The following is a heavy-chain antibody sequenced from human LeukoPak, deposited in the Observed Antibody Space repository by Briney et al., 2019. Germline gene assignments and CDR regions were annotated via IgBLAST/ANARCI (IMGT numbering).Heavy chain of an antibody. D-gene: IGHD3-22*01. Sequence: GGSLRLSCAASGFTFSSYGMHWVRQAPGKGLEWVALIWYDGSNKYYADSVKGRFTISRDNSKNTLYLQMNSLRAEDTAVYYCARTYYYDSSGYYNWGQGTLVTVSS. J-gene: IGHJ4*02. V-gene: IGHV3-33*01. CDR2: IWYDGSNK. CDR3: ARTYYYDSSGYYN. CDR1: GFTFSSYG.